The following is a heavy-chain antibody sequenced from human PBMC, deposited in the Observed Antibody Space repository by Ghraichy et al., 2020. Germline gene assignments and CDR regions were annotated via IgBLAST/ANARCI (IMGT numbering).Heavy chain of an antibody. Sequence: ASVKVSCKASGYTFTSYGISWVRQAPGQGLEWMGWISAYNGNTNYAQKLQGRVTMTTDTSTSTAYMELRSLRSDDTAVYYCARDGAVVVVAGTYGSVRAFDIWGQGTMVTVSS. CDR3: ARDGAVVVVAGTYGSVRAFDI. V-gene: IGHV1-18*01. CDR1: GYTFTSYG. D-gene: IGHD2-15*01. CDR2: ISAYNGNT. J-gene: IGHJ3*02.